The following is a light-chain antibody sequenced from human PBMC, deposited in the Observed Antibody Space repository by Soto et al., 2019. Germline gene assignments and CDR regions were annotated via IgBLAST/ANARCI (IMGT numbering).Light chain of an antibody. J-gene: IGKJ5*01. CDR2: GAF. V-gene: IGKV3-20*01. Sequence: EILMTQSPATLSVSPGERATLSCWASQSVKTYLAWYQKKPGQAPSLLIYGAFTRATGIPDRFSGSGSGTDFTLTISRLEPEDFAVYYCQQYGSPITFGQGTRLEIK. CDR3: QQYGSPIT. CDR1: QSVKTY.